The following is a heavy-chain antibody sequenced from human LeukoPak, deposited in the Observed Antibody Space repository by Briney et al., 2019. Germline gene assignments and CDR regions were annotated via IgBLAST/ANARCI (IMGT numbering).Heavy chain of an antibody. J-gene: IGHJ4*02. D-gene: IGHD2-2*01. CDR2: ISSNGGST. CDR3: AKDPDIVVVPAAPYFDY. V-gene: IGHV3-64*01. Sequence: GGSLRLSCAASGFTFSSYAMHWVRQAPGKGLEYVSAISSNGGSTYYANSVKGRFTISRDNSKNTLYLQMGSLRAEDMAVYYCAKDPDIVVVPAAPYFDYWGQGTLVTVSS. CDR1: GFTFSSYA.